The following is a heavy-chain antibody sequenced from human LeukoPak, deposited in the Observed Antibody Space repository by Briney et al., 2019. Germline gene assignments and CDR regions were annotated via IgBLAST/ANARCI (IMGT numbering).Heavy chain of an antibody. CDR3: ARPGRGNYYDSSGPAGGY. CDR1: GFTFSSYS. J-gene: IGHJ4*02. V-gene: IGHV3-21*01. CDR2: ISSSSSYI. Sequence: GGSLRLSCAASGFTFSSYSMNWVRQAPGKGLEWVSSISSSSSYIYYADSVKGRFTISRDSAKNSLYLQMNSLRAEDTAVYYCARPGRGNYYDSSGPAGGYWGQGTLVTVSS. D-gene: IGHD3-22*01.